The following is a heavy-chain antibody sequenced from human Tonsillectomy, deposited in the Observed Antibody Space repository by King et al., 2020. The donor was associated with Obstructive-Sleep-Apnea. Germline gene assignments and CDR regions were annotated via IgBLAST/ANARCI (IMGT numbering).Heavy chain of an antibody. J-gene: IGHJ3*02. CDR3: ARDRSGSYFPDAFDI. V-gene: IGHV5-51*01. D-gene: IGHD1-26*01. CDR2: VYPSDSDT. Sequence: QLVQSGAEVKKPGESLKIFCKGSADSFTTYWIGWVRQMPGKGLEWMGIVYPSDSDTRYSPSFQGQVTISADRSISTAYLQWSSLKASDTAMYYCARDRSGSYFPDAFDIWGQGTMVTVSS. CDR1: ADSFTTYW.